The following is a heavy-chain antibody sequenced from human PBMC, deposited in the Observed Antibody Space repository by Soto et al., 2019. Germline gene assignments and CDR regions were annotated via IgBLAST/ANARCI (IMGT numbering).Heavy chain of an antibody. J-gene: IGHJ4*02. CDR2: INGGNGNT. CDR1: VYTFTSYA. Sequence: QVQLVQSGAEEKKPGASVKVSCKASVYTFTSYAMHWVRQAPGQRLEWMGWINGGNGNTKYSQKFQGRVTITRDTSASTAYMELSSLRSEDTAVYYCARVIGWYHLDYWGQGTLVTVSP. CDR3: ARVIGWYHLDY. V-gene: IGHV1-3*05. D-gene: IGHD6-19*01.